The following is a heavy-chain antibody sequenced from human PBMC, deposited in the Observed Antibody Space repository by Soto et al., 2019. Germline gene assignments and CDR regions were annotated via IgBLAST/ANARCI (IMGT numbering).Heavy chain of an antibody. V-gene: IGHV2-5*02. J-gene: IGHJ1*01. CDR1: GFSLSTSGVG. CDR3: AHRLVTTVVTPVADYFQH. D-gene: IGHD4-17*01. Sequence: QITLKESGPTLVKPTQTLTLTCTFSGFSLSTSGVGVGWIRQPPGKALEWLALIYWDDDKRYSPSLKSRLTIAKDNSKNQVVLTMTDRDPVDTATYYCAHRLVTTVVTPVADYFQHWGQATLVTVSS. CDR2: IYWDDDK.